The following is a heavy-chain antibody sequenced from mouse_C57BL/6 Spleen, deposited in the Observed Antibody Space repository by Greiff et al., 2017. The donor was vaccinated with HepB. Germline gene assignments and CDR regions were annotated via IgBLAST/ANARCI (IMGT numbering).Heavy chain of an antibody. CDR3: ARGYYGSSPHWYFDV. D-gene: IGHD1-1*01. CDR2: ISYSGST. Sequence: EVKLQESGPGLAKPSQTLSLTCSVTGYSITSDYWNWIRKFPGNKLEYMGYISYSGSTYYNPSLKSRISITRDTSKNQYYLQLNSVTTEDTATYYCARGYYGSSPHWYFDVWGTGTTVTVSS. J-gene: IGHJ1*03. CDR1: GYSITSDY. V-gene: IGHV3-8*01.